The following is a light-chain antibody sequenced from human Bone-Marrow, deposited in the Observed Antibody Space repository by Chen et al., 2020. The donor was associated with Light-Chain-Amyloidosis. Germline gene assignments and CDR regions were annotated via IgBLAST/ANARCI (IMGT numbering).Light chain of an antibody. V-gene: IGKV1-5*03. CDR2: QTS. J-gene: IGKJ1*01. Sequence: DIQMTQSPSTLSASVGDRVTITCRASQSIASWLAWYQQKPGQAPKLLIYQTSTLKSGVPSRFSGSGSGTEYTLTISSLQPDDFATYYCQQYHSYSQTFGHGIKVEIK. CDR3: QQYHSYSQT. CDR1: QSIASW.